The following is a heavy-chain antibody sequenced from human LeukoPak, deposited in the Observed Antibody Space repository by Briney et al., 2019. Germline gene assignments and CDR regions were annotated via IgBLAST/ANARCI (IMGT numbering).Heavy chain of an antibody. V-gene: IGHV4-34*01. Sequence: SETLSLTCAVYGGSFSGYYWSWIRQPPGKGLEWIGEINHSGSTNYNPSLKGRVTISVDTSKNQSSLKLSSVTAADTAVYYCAGQPLGIAVAGFDYWGQGTLVTVSS. D-gene: IGHD6-19*01. CDR3: AGQPLGIAVAGFDY. J-gene: IGHJ4*02. CDR2: INHSGST. CDR1: GGSFSGYY.